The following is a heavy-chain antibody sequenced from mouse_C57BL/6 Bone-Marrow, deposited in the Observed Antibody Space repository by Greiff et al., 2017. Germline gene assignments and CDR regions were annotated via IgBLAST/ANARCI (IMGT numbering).Heavy chain of an antibody. CDR2: IDPENGDT. V-gene: IGHV14-4*01. J-gene: IGHJ2*01. D-gene: IGHD2-1*01. CDR1: GFNIKDDY. CDR3: TTDYCNPRDY. Sequence: EVQGVESGAELVRPGASVKLSCTASGFNIKDDYMHWVKQRPEQGLEWIGWIDPENGDTEYASKFQGKATITADTSSNTAYLQLSSLTSEDTAVYYCTTDYCNPRDYWGQGTTLTVSS.